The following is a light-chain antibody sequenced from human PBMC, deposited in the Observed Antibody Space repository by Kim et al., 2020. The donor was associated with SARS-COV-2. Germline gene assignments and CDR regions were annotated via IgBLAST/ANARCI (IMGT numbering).Light chain of an antibody. CDR3: SSYTSSSTYYV. CDR1: SSDIGGYKY. Sequence: SITISCTGTSSDIGGYKYVSWYQQHPGKAPKLMIYDVSKRPSGVANRFSGSKSGNTASLTISGLQAGDEADYYCSSYTSSSTYYVFGTGTKVTV. V-gene: IGLV2-14*04. J-gene: IGLJ1*01. CDR2: DVS.